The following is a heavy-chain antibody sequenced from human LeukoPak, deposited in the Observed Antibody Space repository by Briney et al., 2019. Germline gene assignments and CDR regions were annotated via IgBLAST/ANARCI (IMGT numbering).Heavy chain of an antibody. V-gene: IGHV1-18*01. CDR3: ARRLDTAMVTPLDY. CDR1: GYTFTSYA. J-gene: IGHJ4*02. Sequence: ASVKVSCKASGYTFTSYAITWVRQAPGQGLEWMGWSSAYNGNTNYTQNLQGRVTMTTDTSTSTAYMELRSLRSDDTAVYYCARRLDTAMVTPLDYWGQGTLVTVSS. CDR2: SSAYNGNT. D-gene: IGHD5-18*01.